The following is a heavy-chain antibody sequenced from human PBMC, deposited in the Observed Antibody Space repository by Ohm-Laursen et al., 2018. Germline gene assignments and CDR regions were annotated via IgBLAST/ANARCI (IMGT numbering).Heavy chain of an antibody. CDR1: GFTFSSYW. V-gene: IGHV3-11*01. J-gene: IGHJ6*02. CDR2: ISSSGSTI. D-gene: IGHD2-15*01. CDR3: ARDLGYCSGGSCRYYYYYGMDV. Sequence: SLRLSCSASGFTFSSYWMSWVRQAPGKGLEWVSYISSSGSTIYYADSVKGRFTISRDNAKNSLYPQMNSLRAEDTAVYYCARDLGYCSGGSCRYYYYYGMDVWGQGTTVTVSS.